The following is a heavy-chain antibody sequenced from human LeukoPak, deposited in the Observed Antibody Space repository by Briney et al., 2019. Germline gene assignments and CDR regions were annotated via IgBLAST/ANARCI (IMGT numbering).Heavy chain of an antibody. CDR2: ISHDGSKK. V-gene: IGHV3-30-3*01. CDR1: GLAFSNYP. Sequence: GRSLRLSCAASGLAFSNYPMHWVRQAPGKGLEWVALISHDGSKKYYADSVKGRFTISRDNSKKTMYLQMNSLRAEDTAVYYCARDCGTIPEAVNXHFDYWGQGTLVTVSS. CDR3: ARDCGTIPEAVNXHFDY. D-gene: IGHD3-3*01. J-gene: IGHJ4*02.